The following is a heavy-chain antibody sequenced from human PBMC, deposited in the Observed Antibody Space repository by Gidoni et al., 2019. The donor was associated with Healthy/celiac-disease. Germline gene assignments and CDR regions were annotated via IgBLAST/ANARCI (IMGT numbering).Heavy chain of an antibody. CDR1: GFTFNRYA. CDR2: TSYDGSNN. Sequence: QVQLVESGGGVVRPGRSLRRSCAASGFTFNRYAMHWVRQAPGTGLEWVAVTSYDGSNNYYADSVKGRFTISRDNSKNTLYLQMNSLRAEDTAVYYCARDLSYYDSSGYSDYWGQVTLVTVSS. V-gene: IGHV3-30*04. CDR3: ARDLSYYDSSGYSDY. D-gene: IGHD3-22*01. J-gene: IGHJ4*02.